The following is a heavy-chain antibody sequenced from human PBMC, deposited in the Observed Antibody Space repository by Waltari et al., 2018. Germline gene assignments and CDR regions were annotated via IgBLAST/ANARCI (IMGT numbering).Heavy chain of an antibody. J-gene: IGHJ4*02. D-gene: IGHD6-19*01. Sequence: QVQLRESGPGLVTPSETLSLICAVSGYSISSGSYWVWVRRPPGKGLEWVASIHHTGSTYYYPSLESRVTVSVDMASNQFSLNLRSLTAADTAFYYCARVTVDQWPQRFDFWGQGALVTVSS. V-gene: IGHV4-38-2*01. CDR3: ARVTVDQWPQRFDF. CDR1: GYSISSGSY. CDR2: IHHTGST.